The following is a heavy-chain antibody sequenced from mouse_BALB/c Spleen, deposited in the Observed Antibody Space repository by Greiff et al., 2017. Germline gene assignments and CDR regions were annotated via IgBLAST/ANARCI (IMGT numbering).Heavy chain of an antibody. Sequence: DVQLQESGPGLVKPSQSLSLTCSVTGYSITSGYYWNWIRQFPGNKLEWMGYISYDGSNNYNPSLKNRISITRDTSKNQFFLKLNSVTTEDTATYYCARASTMITFAYWGQGTLVTVSA. CDR2: ISYDGSN. CDR1: GYSITSGYY. CDR3: ARASTMITFAY. D-gene: IGHD2-4*01. J-gene: IGHJ3*01. V-gene: IGHV3-6*02.